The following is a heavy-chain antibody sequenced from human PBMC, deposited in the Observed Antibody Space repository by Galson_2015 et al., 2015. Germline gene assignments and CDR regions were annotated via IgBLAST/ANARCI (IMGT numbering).Heavy chain of an antibody. CDR2: ISYDGSNK. Sequence: SLRLSCAASGFTFSSYGMHWVRQAPGKGLEWVAVISYDGSNKYYADSVKGRFTISRDNSKNTLYLQMNSLRAEDTAVYYCAKHANYYYYYMDVWGKGTTVTVSS. J-gene: IGHJ6*03. CDR3: AKHANYYYYYMDV. CDR1: GFTFSSYG. V-gene: IGHV3-30*18.